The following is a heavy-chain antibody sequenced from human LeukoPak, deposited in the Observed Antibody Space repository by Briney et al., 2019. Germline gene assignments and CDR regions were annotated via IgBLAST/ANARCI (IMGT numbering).Heavy chain of an antibody. CDR2: ISVYNGNT. V-gene: IGHV1-18*01. J-gene: IGHJ3*02. CDR3: ARDHSSRGSFDI. Sequence: ASVKVSCKASGYSFTSYGISWVRQAPGQGLEWMGWISVYNGNTNYAQKLQGRATMTTDTSTSITYMELRGLTSDDTAVYYCARDHSSRGSFDIWGQGTMVTVSS. CDR1: GYSFTSYG. D-gene: IGHD6-13*01.